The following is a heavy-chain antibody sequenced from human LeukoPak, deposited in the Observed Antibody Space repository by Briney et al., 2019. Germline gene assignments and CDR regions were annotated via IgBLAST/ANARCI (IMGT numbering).Heavy chain of an antibody. V-gene: IGHV1-69*13. J-gene: IGHJ4*02. CDR1: GGTFSSYS. CDR2: IIPMFGTT. Sequence: GASVKVSCKASGGTFSSYSISWVRQAPGQGLEWMGVIIPMFGTTTYAQKFQGRVTITADESTSTAYMELSSLGSEDTAVYYCARESYDSSGPISNPSWSLDYWGQGTLVTVSS. CDR3: ARESYDSSGPISNPSWSLDY. D-gene: IGHD3-22*01.